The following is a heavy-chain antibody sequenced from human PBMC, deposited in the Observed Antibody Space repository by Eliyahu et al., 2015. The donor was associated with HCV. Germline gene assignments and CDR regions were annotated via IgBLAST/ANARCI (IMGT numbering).Heavy chain of an antibody. Sequence: QVQLVQSGAEVKKPGASVKVSCKASGYTFTSDYMHWVRQAPGQGLEWMGIINPTGGSTIYAQKFQGRVTMTSDTSTSTVYMELSSLRSEDTAVYYCARPIVVVPAPISYYYGMDVWGQGTTVTVFS. CDR2: INPTGGST. J-gene: IGHJ6*02. CDR1: GYTFTSDY. D-gene: IGHD2-2*01. CDR3: ARPIVVVPAPISYYYGMDV. V-gene: IGHV1-46*01.